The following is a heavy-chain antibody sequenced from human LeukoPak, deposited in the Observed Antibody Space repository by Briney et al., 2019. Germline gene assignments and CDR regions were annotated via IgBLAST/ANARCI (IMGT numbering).Heavy chain of an antibody. D-gene: IGHD3-3*01. CDR2: INPNSGGT. CDR1: GYTFTGYY. Sequence: ASVKVSCKXSGYTFTGYYMHWVRQAPRQGLEWMGRINPNSGGTNYAQKFQGRVTMTRDTSISTAYMELSRLRSDDTAVYYCASARGITIFGVVIGWFDPWGQGTLVTVSS. V-gene: IGHV1-2*06. CDR3: ASARGITIFGVVIGWFDP. J-gene: IGHJ5*02.